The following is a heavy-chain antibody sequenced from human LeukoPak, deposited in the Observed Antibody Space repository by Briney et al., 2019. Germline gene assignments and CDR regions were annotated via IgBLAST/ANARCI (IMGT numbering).Heavy chain of an antibody. V-gene: IGHV3-9*01. D-gene: IGHD3-22*01. CDR1: GFTFSSYS. J-gene: IGHJ4*02. CDR2: ISWNSGSI. CDR3: AKGADPYYYDSSGLDY. Sequence: GGSLRLSCAASGFTFSSYSMNWVRQAPGKGLEWVSGISWNSGSIGYADSVKGRFTISRDNAKNSLYLQMNSLRAEDTALYYCAKGADPYYYDSSGLDYWGQGTLVTV.